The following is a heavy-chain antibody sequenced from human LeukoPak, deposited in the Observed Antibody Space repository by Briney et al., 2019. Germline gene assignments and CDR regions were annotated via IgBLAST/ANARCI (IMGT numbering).Heavy chain of an antibody. D-gene: IGHD3-3*01. CDR3: TRVRITIFGVVNPFDY. CDR2: IRSKAYGGTT. V-gene: IGHV3-49*04. J-gene: IGHJ4*02. Sequence: SLRLSCAASGFTFSSYEMNWVRQAPGKGLEGVGFIRSKAYGGTTEYAASVKGRFTISRDDSKSIAYLQMNSLKTEDTAVYYCTRVRITIFGVVNPFDYWGQGTLVTVSS. CDR1: GFTFSSYE.